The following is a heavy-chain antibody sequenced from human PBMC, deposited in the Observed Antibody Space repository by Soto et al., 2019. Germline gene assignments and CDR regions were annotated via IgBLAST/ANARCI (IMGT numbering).Heavy chain of an antibody. Sequence: GSLRLSCAASGFTLSNYWISWVRQAPGKGLEWVANIKQDGSVKYYVDSVKGRFTISRDNANSSLYLQMNSLRAEDTALYYCARDYYGSGSHDSWGQGTLVTVSS. CDR3: ARDYYGSGSHDS. D-gene: IGHD3-10*01. CDR2: IKQDGSVK. CDR1: GFTLSNYW. V-gene: IGHV3-7*03. J-gene: IGHJ5*01.